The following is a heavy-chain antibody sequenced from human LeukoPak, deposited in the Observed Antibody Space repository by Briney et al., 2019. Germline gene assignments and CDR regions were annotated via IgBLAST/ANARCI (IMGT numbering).Heavy chain of an antibody. CDR2: INSDGSST. Sequence: GGSLRLSCAASGFTFSSYWMHWVRQAPGKGLVWVSRINSDGSSTSYAASVKGRFTISRDNAKNTLYMQMNGLRTEDTAVYYCAREGDNSGWYDFDYWGQGTLVTVSS. CDR1: GFTFSSYW. V-gene: IGHV3-74*01. J-gene: IGHJ4*02. D-gene: IGHD6-19*01. CDR3: AREGDNSGWYDFDY.